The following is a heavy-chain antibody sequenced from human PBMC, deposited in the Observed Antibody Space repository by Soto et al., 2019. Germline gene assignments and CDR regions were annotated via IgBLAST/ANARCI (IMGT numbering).Heavy chain of an antibody. Sequence: PGESLKISCKGSGYSFTNYWIGWVRQMPGKDLEWIGIIYPEDSETRYSPSFQGQVTISVDKSISTAYLQWSSLQASDTAMYYCAREGGDYGPLHYYYGMDVWGQGTTVTVSS. CDR1: GYSFTNYW. J-gene: IGHJ6*02. CDR2: IYPEDSET. D-gene: IGHD4-17*01. V-gene: IGHV5-51*01. CDR3: AREGGDYGPLHYYYGMDV.